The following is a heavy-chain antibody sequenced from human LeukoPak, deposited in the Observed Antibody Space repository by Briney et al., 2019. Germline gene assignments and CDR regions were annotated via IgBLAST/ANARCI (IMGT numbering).Heavy chain of an antibody. CDR2: ISGSGDNT. CDR3: AKRSGYTTGWFFDF. CDR1: GFSFSSYA. J-gene: IGHJ4*02. D-gene: IGHD5-12*01. Sequence: RGSLKLSCAASGFSFSSYAMSWVRQAPGKGLEWVSSISGSGDNTYYAESVKGRFTISRDNSKNTLFLQMNSLRAEDTAVFYCAKRSGYTTGWFFDFWGQGTLVTVSS. V-gene: IGHV3-23*01.